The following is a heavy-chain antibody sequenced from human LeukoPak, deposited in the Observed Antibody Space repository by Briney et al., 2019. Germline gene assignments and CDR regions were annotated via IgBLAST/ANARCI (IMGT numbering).Heavy chain of an antibody. D-gene: IGHD4-17*01. CDR3: ARERAGDYGSFDY. CDR1: GHSISSYY. V-gene: IGHV4-59*01. J-gene: IGHJ4*02. CDR2: IYYSGST. Sequence: PSETLSLTCTVSGHSISSYYWRWLRQPPGKGLEWIGYIYYSGSTNYNPSLKSRVTILVDTSKNQFSLKLSSVTAADTAVYYCARERAGDYGSFDYWGQGTLVTVSS.